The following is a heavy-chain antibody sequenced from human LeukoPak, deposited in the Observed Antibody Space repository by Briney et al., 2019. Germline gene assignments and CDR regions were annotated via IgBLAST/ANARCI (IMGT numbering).Heavy chain of an antibody. D-gene: IGHD3-3*01. CDR3: ARGSGYFYY. CDR2: INSGRSDT. Sequence: WVRXMPGKGLEWMGIINSGRSDTRYSPPFQGQVTISADESISTSYLHWTSLKASDTAMYYCARGSGYFYYWGQGTLVTVSS. V-gene: IGHV5-51*01. J-gene: IGHJ4*02.